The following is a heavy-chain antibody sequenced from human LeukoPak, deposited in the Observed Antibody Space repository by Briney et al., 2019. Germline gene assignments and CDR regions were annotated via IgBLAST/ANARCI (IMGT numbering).Heavy chain of an antibody. CDR3: ARDIPGVNVY. Sequence: GGSLRLSCAASGFTFSSYAMHWVRQAPGKGLEWVAVISYDGSNKYYADSVKGRFTISRDNSKNTLYLQMNSLRAEDTAVYYCARDIPGVNVYWGQGTLVTVSS. CDR1: GFTFSSYA. J-gene: IGHJ4*02. D-gene: IGHD3-10*01. V-gene: IGHV3-30*14. CDR2: ISYDGSNK.